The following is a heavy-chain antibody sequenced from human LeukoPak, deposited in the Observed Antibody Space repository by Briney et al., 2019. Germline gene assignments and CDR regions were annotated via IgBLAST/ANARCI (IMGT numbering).Heavy chain of an antibody. J-gene: IGHJ4*02. V-gene: IGHV5-51*01. CDR3: ARLELYYYGSGSYPPPDY. D-gene: IGHD3-10*01. CDR2: IYPGDSDT. Sequence: KGGESLKISCKGSGYSLTSYWIGWVRQMPGKGLEWMGIIYPGDSDTRYSPSFQGQVTISADKSISTAYLQWSSLKASDTAMYYCARLELYYYGSGSYPPPDYWGQGTLVTVSS. CDR1: GYSLTSYW.